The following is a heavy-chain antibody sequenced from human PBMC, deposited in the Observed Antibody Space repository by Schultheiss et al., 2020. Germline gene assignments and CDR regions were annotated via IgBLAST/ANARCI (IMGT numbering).Heavy chain of an antibody. V-gene: IGHV3-30*03. J-gene: IGHJ6*02. CDR3: VRDGGYYGSGSEWSMDF. CDR2: ISYDGRD. Sequence: GGSLRLSCAASGFIFSRFGMHWVRQAPGKGLEWVAIISYDGRDSYAESVKGRFTISRDIPKNTLYLQMNTLRPQDAAVYFCVRDGGYYGSGSEWSMDFWGQGTTVTVSS. D-gene: IGHD3-10*01. CDR1: GFIFSRFG.